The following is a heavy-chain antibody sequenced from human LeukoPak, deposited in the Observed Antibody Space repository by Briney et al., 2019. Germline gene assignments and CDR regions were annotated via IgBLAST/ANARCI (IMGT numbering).Heavy chain of an antibody. V-gene: IGHV1-3*03. CDR2: ISAGNGNT. Sequence: ASVKVSCKASGYTFTSYGISWVRQAPGQRLEWMGWISAGNGNTKYSQEFQGRVTITRDTSASTAYMELSSLRSEDMAVYYCAVSRYWDFDYWGQGTLVTVSS. CDR1: GYTFTSYG. D-gene: IGHD1-26*01. J-gene: IGHJ4*02. CDR3: AVSRYWDFDY.